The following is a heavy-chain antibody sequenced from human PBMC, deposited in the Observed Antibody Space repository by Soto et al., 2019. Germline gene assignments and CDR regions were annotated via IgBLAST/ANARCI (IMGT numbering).Heavy chain of an antibody. CDR2: INPDSGAT. J-gene: IGHJ4*02. CDR3: ARGDYGTGGYPFPYFVC. CDR1: GYSFTGYY. Sequence: HEHLVQSGAEVKRPGASLKVSCKASGYSFTGYYIHWVRQAPGQGLEWMGWINPDSGATNYAQNFQGRVTLTSDTSISTASMGLTSLTSGDTAVYYCARGDYGTGGYPFPYFVCWGQGTLVIVSS. V-gene: IGHV1-2*02. D-gene: IGHD2-8*02.